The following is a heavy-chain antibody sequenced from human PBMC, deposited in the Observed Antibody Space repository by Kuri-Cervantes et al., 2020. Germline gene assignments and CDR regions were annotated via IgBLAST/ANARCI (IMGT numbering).Heavy chain of an antibody. J-gene: IGHJ4*02. V-gene: IGHV1-46*01. CDR3: ARDLEYGDYLDY. Sequence: ASVNVSCKASGYTFTSYGISWVRQAPGQGPEWMGMINPSGGSTSYAQKFQGRVTMTRDTSTSTVYMELSSLRSEDTAVYYCARDLEYGDYLDYWGQGTLVTVSS. CDR2: INPSGGST. CDR1: GYTFTSYG. D-gene: IGHD4-17*01.